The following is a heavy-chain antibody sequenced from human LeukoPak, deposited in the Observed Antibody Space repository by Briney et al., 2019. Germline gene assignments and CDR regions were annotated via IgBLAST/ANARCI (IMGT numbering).Heavy chain of an antibody. J-gene: IGHJ4*02. D-gene: IGHD1-1*01. Sequence: SETLSLTCTVSGGSISSSGFHWGWIRQPPGKGLEWIGTIYYSGSTYYNPSLKSRVTISIYTSKNQFSLRLNSVTAADTAVYYCARRTTNDKWMTNKGGYYFDYWGQGTLVTVSS. V-gene: IGHV4-39*01. CDR3: ARRTTNDKWMTNKGGYYFDY. CDR1: GGSISSSGFH. CDR2: IYYSGST.